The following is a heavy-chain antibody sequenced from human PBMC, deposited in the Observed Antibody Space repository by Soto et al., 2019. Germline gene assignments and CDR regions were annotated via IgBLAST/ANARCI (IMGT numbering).Heavy chain of an antibody. CDR3: AKLAAPPSLDWQQLGGGWFDP. Sequence: PGGSLRLSCAASRFTFSTYEMNWVRQAPGKGLEWVSYISTSGSTVYYADSVKGRFTISRDNTRNSLYLQMNSLRAEDTAVYYCAKLAAPPSLDWQQLGGGWFDPWGQGTLFTVSS. D-gene: IGHD6-13*01. CDR2: ISTSGSTV. J-gene: IGHJ5*02. CDR1: RFTFSTYE. V-gene: IGHV3-48*03.